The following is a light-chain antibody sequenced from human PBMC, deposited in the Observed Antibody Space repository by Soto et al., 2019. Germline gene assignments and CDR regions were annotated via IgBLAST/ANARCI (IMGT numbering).Light chain of an antibody. Sequence: EIVLTQSPATLSLSTGERATLSCRASQTVGSYLVWYQQKPGQAPRLLIYDASNRATGIPARFSGSGSGTDFTLTISSLQSEDFAVYYCQQFHNWPPLTFGGGTKVDIK. J-gene: IGKJ4*01. CDR3: QQFHNWPPLT. CDR2: DAS. V-gene: IGKV3-11*01. CDR1: QTVGSY.